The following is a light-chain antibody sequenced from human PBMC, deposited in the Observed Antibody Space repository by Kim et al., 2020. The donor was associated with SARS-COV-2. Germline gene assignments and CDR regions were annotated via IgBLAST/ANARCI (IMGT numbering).Light chain of an antibody. V-gene: IGKV3-15*01. CDR1: QSVSSN. Sequence: EVVMTQSPATQSVSPGERATLSCRASQSVSSNLAWYQQKPGQAPRLLIYGASTRATGIPTRFSGSGSGTEFTLTISSLQSEDFAVYYCQQYNNWPLYTFGQGTKLEI. J-gene: IGKJ2*01. CDR3: QQYNNWPLYT. CDR2: GAS.